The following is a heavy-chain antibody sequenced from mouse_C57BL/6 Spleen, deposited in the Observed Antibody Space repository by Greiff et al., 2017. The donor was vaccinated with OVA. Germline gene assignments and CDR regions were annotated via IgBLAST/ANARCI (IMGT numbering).Heavy chain of an antibody. J-gene: IGHJ2*01. Sequence: VQLKESGPELVKPGASVKISCKASGYAFSSSWMNWVKQRPGKGLEWIGRIYPGDGDTNYNGKFKGKATLTADKSSSTAYMQLSSLTSEDSAVYFCARSRLTDYFDYWGQGTTLTVSS. CDR2: IYPGDGDT. CDR3: ARSRLTDYFDY. V-gene: IGHV1-82*01. D-gene: IGHD4-1*01. CDR1: GYAFSSSW.